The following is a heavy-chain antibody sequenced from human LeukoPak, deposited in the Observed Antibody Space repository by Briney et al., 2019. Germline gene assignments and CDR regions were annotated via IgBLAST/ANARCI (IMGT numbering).Heavy chain of an antibody. D-gene: IGHD5-12*01. CDR1: DYSVSSTYY. CDR3: ARQAVATISYYYYMDV. V-gene: IGHV4-38-2*01. Sequence: KPSETLPLTCAVSDYSVSSTYYWGWIRQPPGKGLEWIGSIYHSGSTYYNPSLKSRVTISVDTSKKQFSLKLSSATAADTAVYYCARQAVATISYYYYMDVWGKGTTVTVSS. CDR2: IYHSGST. J-gene: IGHJ6*03.